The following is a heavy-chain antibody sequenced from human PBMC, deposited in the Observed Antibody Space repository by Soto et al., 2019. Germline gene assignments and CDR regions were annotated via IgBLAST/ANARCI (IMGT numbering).Heavy chain of an antibody. CDR3: TRVISGSSGLFDY. V-gene: IGHV3-74*03. J-gene: IGHJ4*02. CDR1: KFSFNNYW. CDR2: INHDGSRT. D-gene: IGHD1-26*01. Sequence: GGSLRLSCAASKFSFNNYWMHWVRQVPGKGPVWVSRINHDGSRTEYADSVKGRFTISRDNTKNTLYLQMDSLRAEDTALYYCTRVISGSSGLFDYWGQGTLVTVSS.